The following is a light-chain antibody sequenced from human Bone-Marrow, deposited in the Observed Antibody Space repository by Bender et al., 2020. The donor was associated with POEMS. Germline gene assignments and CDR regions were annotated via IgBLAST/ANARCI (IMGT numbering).Light chain of an antibody. V-gene: IGLV2-23*01. Sequence: QSALTQPASVSGSPGQSITISCTGSGSDVGSSNLVAWYQQHPGKAPKLMIYEGSKRPSGISNRFSGSKSGNTASLTISGLQAEDEADYYCCSYAGSPTVVFGGGTKLTVL. CDR3: CSYAGSPTVV. J-gene: IGLJ2*01. CDR1: GSDVGSSNL. CDR2: EGS.